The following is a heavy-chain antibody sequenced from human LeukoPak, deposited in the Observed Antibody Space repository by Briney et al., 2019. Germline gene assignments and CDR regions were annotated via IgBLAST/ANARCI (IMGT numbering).Heavy chain of an antibody. J-gene: IGHJ4*02. D-gene: IGHD3-10*01. CDR3: ARGGPYYYGSGSLYYFDY. V-gene: IGHV1-69*13. Sequence: SAKVSCKASGGTCSSYAISWVRQAPGQGLEWMGGIIPIFGTANYAQKFQGRVTITADESTSTAYMELSSLRSEDTAVYYCARGGPYYYGSGSLYYFDYWGQGTLVTVSS. CDR1: GGTCSSYA. CDR2: IIPIFGTA.